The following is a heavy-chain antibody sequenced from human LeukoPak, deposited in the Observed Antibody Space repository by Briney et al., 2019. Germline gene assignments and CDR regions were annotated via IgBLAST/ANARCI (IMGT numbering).Heavy chain of an antibody. CDR2: INWNGGST. J-gene: IGHJ4*02. V-gene: IGHV3-20*04. Sequence: GGSLRLSCAASGFTFDDYGMSWVRQAPGKGLEWVSGINWNGGSTGYADSVKGRFTISRDNAENSLYLQMNSLRAEDTALYYCARVGYYDFWSGYYALHYFDYWGQGTLVTVSS. CDR1: GFTFDDYG. D-gene: IGHD3-3*01. CDR3: ARVGYYDFWSGYYALHYFDY.